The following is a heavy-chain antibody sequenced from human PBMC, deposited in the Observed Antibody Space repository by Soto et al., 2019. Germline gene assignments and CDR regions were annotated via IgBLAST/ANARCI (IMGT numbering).Heavy chain of an antibody. J-gene: IGHJ4*02. CDR3: AGASSLGGYSGYANS. V-gene: IGHV1-69*02. CDR2: IIPILGIA. Sequence: QVQLVQSGAEVKKPGSSVKVSCKASGGTFSSYTISWVRQAPGQGLEWMGRIIPILGIANYAQKFQGRVTITAGKATSTGYMELSSLRSEDTAVYYCAGASSLGGYSGYANSWGPGTLVTVSS. D-gene: IGHD5-12*01. CDR1: GGTFSSYT.